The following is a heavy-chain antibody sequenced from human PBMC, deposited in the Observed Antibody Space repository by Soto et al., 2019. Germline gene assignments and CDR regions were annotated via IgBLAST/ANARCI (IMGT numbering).Heavy chain of an antibody. J-gene: IGHJ4*02. CDR2: IYYSGNT. Sequence: QVQLQESGPGLVKPSGTLSLTCAVSGGSITSNNWWSWVRQPPGKGLAWIGEIYYSGNTNYNPSLRDRGPMAVDKTQNQFPLWLASVAAADTAVYYCARGFGHTSSWYFDLWGQGILITVSS. CDR1: GGSITSNNW. D-gene: IGHD6-13*01. V-gene: IGHV4-4*02. CDR3: ARGFGHTSSWYFDL.